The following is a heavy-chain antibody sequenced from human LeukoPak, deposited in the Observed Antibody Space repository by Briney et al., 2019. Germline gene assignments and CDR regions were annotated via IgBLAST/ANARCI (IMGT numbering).Heavy chain of an antibody. Sequence: PGGSLRLSCAASGFTFRSYWMTWVRQAPGKGLEWVANIREDGSDKYYVDSVKGRFTISKDNAKNSVYLQMNSLRAEDTAVYYCARDAGAGFDYWGQGTLLTVSS. CDR1: GFTFRSYW. V-gene: IGHV3-7*01. CDR3: ARDAGAGFDY. D-gene: IGHD3-10*01. CDR2: IREDGSDK. J-gene: IGHJ4*02.